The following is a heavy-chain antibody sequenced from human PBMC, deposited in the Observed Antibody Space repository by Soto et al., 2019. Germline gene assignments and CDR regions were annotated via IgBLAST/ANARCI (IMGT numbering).Heavy chain of an antibody. CDR1: GFTFSRYA. V-gene: IGHV3-23*01. CDR2: ISGSGGST. Sequence: GVSLRRSCAPSGFTFSRYAMSWVRQAPGKGLEWVSSISGSGGSTHCADSVKGRFTISRDDSKNTLYLQMDSLRAEDTAVYYCAKDRGSSWSRFGYWGQGTLVTVSS. J-gene: IGHJ4*02. CDR3: AKDRGSSWSRFGY. D-gene: IGHD6-13*01.